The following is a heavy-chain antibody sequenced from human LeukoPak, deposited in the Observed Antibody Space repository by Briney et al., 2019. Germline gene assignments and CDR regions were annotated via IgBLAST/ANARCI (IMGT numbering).Heavy chain of an antibody. CDR1: GGSVSSYY. D-gene: IGHD4-17*01. Sequence: PSETLSLTCSVAGGSVSSYYWSWIRQSPGKGLEWMGYIYYSGSTNYYPSLKSRVSISVDTSKNQFSLKLSSVTAADTAVYYCARTGSTVTMLYPFDHWGQGTMVTVSS. J-gene: IGHJ4*02. CDR2: IYYSGST. CDR3: ARTGSTVTMLYPFDH. V-gene: IGHV4-59*02.